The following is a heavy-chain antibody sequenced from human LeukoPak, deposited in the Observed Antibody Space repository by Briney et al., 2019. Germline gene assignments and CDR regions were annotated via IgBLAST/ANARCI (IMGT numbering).Heavy chain of an antibody. J-gene: IGHJ4*02. V-gene: IGHV3-30-3*01. D-gene: IGHD5-18*01. Sequence: GRSLRLSCAASGFTFSSYAMHWVRQAPGKGLEWVAVISYDGSNKYYADSVKGRFTISRDNSKNTLYLQMNSLRAEDTAVYYCARDRGYSYGYFGYWGQGTLVTVSS. CDR3: ARDRGYSYGYFGY. CDR1: GFTFSSYA. CDR2: ISYDGSNK.